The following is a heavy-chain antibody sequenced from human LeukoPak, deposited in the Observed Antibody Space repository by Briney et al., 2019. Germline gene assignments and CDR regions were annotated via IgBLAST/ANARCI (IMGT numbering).Heavy chain of an antibody. V-gene: IGHV3-30*04. D-gene: IGHD1-1*01. Sequence: GRSLRLSCAAPGFTFSSYAMHWVRPAPGKGREWVAVISYDGSNKYYADSVKGRFTISRDNSKNTLYLQMNSLRAEDTAVYYCARNLGTTVIFDYWGQGTLVTVSS. CDR1: GFTFSSYA. J-gene: IGHJ4*02. CDR3: ARNLGTTVIFDY. CDR2: ISYDGSNK.